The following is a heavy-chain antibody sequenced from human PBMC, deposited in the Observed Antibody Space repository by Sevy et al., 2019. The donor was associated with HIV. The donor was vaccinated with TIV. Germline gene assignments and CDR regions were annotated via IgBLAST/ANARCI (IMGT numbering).Heavy chain of an antibody. CDR2: ISYDGKSK. J-gene: IGHJ6*02. D-gene: IGHD6-13*01. CDR1: GITLSSNA. Sequence: GGSLRLSCATSGITLSSNAMHWVRQAPGKGLEWVAVISYDGKSKYYADSVKGRFTISRDNSQNTLFLQMNSLRADDTAIYYCARDLLQGISNWYGDYHYGMDVWGQGTTVTVSS. V-gene: IGHV3-30*03. CDR3: ARDLLQGISNWYGDYHYGMDV.